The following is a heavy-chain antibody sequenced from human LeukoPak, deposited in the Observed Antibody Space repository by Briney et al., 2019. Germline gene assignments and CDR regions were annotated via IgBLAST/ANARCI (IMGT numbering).Heavy chain of an antibody. CDR2: ISSSSSTI. D-gene: IGHD1-26*01. CDR3: ARDVGRELLGFNWFDP. Sequence: PGGSLRLSCAASGFTFSSYSMNWVRQAPGKGLEWVSYISSSSSTIYYADSVKGRFTISRDNAKNSLYLQMNSLRDEDTAVCYCARDVGRELLGFNWFDPWGQGTLVTVSS. V-gene: IGHV3-48*02. J-gene: IGHJ5*02. CDR1: GFTFSSYS.